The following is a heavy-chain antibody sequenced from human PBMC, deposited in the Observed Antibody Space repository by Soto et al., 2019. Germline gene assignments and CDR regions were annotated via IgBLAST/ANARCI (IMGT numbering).Heavy chain of an antibody. Sequence: ASVKLSCKTSGYTFSRSGISCVRQAPGQGLEWMGWISTYNGDANYAQKLQGRVTMTRNTSISTAYMELSSLRSEDTAVYYCARNGRGYYDSTGSCPTDAFDIWGQGTMLTVSS. CDR3: ARNGRGYYDSTGSCPTDAFDI. D-gene: IGHD3-22*01. V-gene: IGHV1-18*01. CDR1: GYTFSRSG. CDR2: ISTYNGDA. J-gene: IGHJ3*02.